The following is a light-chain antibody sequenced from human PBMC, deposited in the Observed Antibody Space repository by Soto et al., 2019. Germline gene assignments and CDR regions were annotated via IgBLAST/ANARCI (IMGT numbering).Light chain of an antibody. CDR2: DVS. V-gene: IGKV3-11*01. CDR1: QNISNY. CDR3: QQRSNWPRT. J-gene: IGKJ1*01. Sequence: ITPSPAALSVSPGETATPSCMASQNISNYLIWYPQKPGQAPRLLIYDVSNRATGIPARFSGSGSGTDFTLTISSLEPEDFAVYYCQQRSNWPRTFGQGTKVDIK.